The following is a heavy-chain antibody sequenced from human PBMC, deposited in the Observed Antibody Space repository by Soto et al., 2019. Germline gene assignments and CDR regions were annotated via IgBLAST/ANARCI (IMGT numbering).Heavy chain of an antibody. V-gene: IGHV3-21*06. CDR2: ISSSTSYV. J-gene: IGHJ5*01. CDR3: ARDPSEARVGNWFES. Sequence: PGGSLRLSCAASGFTFSRYGMNWLRQAPGKGLEWVASISSSTSYVYYADSVKGRFTTSRDNARSILYLEMYALRTEDTAVYYCARDPSEARVGNWFESWGQGTLVTVSS. CDR1: GFTFSRYG. D-gene: IGHD2-2*01.